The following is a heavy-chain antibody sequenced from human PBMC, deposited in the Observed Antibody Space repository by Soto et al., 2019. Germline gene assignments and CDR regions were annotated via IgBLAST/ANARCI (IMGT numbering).Heavy chain of an antibody. Sequence: SETLSLTCTVSGASISSYYWSWIRQPPGKGLEWIGYMYYSGGTNYNPSLKSRVTISVDTSKNQFSLKLSSVTAADTAVYYCARLLWFGPQDYYGMDVWGQGTTVTVSS. CDR2: MYYSGGT. D-gene: IGHD3-10*01. J-gene: IGHJ6*02. CDR1: GASISSYY. V-gene: IGHV4-59*08. CDR3: ARLLWFGPQDYYGMDV.